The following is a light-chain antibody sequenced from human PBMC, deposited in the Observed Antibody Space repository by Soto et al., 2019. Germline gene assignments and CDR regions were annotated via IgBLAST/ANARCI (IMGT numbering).Light chain of an antibody. Sequence: QSVLTQPPSASGTPGQRVTIPCSGSSSNIGSHTVNWYQQLPGTASKLLVYSSNQRPSGVPDRFSGSKSGTSASLAISGLQSEDEADYYCAAWDGSLNGVVFGGGTKLTVL. CDR2: SSN. CDR1: SSNIGSHT. V-gene: IGLV1-44*01. J-gene: IGLJ2*01. CDR3: AAWDGSLNGVV.